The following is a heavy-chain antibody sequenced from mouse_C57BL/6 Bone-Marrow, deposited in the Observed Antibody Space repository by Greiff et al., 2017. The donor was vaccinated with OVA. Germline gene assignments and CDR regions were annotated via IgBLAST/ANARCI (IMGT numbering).Heavy chain of an antibody. CDR1: GYTFTSYW. CDR3: TRKSNYTPFAY. Sequence: EVKVVESGTVLARPGASVKMSCKTSGYTFTSYWMHWVKQRPGQGLEWIGAIYPGNSDTSYNQKFKGKAKLTAVTSASTAYMELSSLTNDDAAVYYCTRKSNYTPFAYWGQGTLVTVSA. D-gene: IGHD1-3*01. J-gene: IGHJ3*01. V-gene: IGHV1-5*01. CDR2: IYPGNSDT.